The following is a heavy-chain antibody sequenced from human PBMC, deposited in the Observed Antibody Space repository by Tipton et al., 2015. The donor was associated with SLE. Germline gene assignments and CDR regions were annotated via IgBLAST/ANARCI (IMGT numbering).Heavy chain of an antibody. Sequence: TLSLTCTVSGGSISSSSYYWGWIRQPPGKGLEWIGSIYYSESTYYNPSLKRRVTISVDTSRNQFSLKLSSVTAADTAVYYCARGVEVVVIAATSFDYWGQGTLVTVSS. J-gene: IGHJ4*02. CDR1: GGSISSSSYY. D-gene: IGHD2-15*01. CDR2: IYYSEST. V-gene: IGHV4-39*07. CDR3: ARGVEVVVIAATSFDY.